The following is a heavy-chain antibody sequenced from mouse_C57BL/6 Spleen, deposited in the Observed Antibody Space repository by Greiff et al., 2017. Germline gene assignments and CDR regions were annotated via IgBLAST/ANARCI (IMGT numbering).Heavy chain of an antibody. CDR1: GYTFTSYW. CDR3: ARMDSSGYGYFDY. V-gene: IGHV1-64*01. Sequence: QVQLQQPGAELVKPGASVNLSCKASGYTFTSYWMHWVKQRPGQGLEWIGMIHPNSGSTNYNEKFKSKATLTVDKSSSTAYMQLSSLTSEDSAVYYCARMDSSGYGYFDYWGQGTTLTVSS. J-gene: IGHJ2*01. D-gene: IGHD3-2*02. CDR2: IHPNSGST.